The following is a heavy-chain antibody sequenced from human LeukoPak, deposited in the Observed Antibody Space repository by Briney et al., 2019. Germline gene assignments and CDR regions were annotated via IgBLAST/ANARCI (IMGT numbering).Heavy chain of an antibody. Sequence: GGSLRLSCAGSGFTFSSYAMSWVRQAPGKGLEWVSVISGSSGSTYYAASVKGRFTISRDNSKNTLYLQMNSLRAEDTAVYYCAKVPPYDYIWGSYRYTHFDYWGQGTLVTVSS. CDR1: GFTFSSYA. V-gene: IGHV3-23*01. CDR3: AKVPPYDYIWGSYRYTHFDY. D-gene: IGHD3-16*02. CDR2: ISGSSGST. J-gene: IGHJ4*02.